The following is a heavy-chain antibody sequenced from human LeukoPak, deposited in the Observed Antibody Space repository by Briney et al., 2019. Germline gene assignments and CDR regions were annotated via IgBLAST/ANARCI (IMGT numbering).Heavy chain of an antibody. Sequence: SETLSLTCTVSGGSISNSFWSWIRQPPGKGLEWIAYIYYTGNTKYNPSLKSRDTISVDTSKNQFSLRLSSVTAADTAVYYCARDSGSSPTFDYWGQGTLVTVSS. D-gene: IGHD1-26*01. J-gene: IGHJ4*02. CDR2: IYYTGNT. CDR1: GGSISNSF. V-gene: IGHV4-59*01. CDR3: ARDSGSSPTFDY.